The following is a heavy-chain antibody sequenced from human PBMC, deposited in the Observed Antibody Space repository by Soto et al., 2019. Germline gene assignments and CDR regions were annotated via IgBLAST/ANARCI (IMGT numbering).Heavy chain of an antibody. CDR1: GYTFTSYG. Sequence: ASVKVSCKASGYTFTSYGISWVRQAPGQGLEWMGWISAYNGNTNYAQKLQGRVTMTTDTSTSTAYMELRSLRSDDTAVYYCARGNMVRGVHNWFDPWGQGTLVTVSS. CDR2: ISAYNGNT. CDR3: ARGNMVRGVHNWFDP. V-gene: IGHV1-18*01. D-gene: IGHD3-10*01. J-gene: IGHJ5*02.